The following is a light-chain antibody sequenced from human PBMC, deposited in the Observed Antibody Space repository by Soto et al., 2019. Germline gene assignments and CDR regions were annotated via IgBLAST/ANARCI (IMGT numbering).Light chain of an antibody. V-gene: IGKV3-11*01. CDR1: QSFSSY. Sequence: EIVLTQSPATLSLSPGEGATVSCRASQSFSSYLAWYHQKPGQTPRLLIYDASNRATDIPARFSGSGSGTDFTLTISSLEPEDFAVYYCQQRSNWPVTFGQGTRVEIK. J-gene: IGKJ1*01. CDR2: DAS. CDR3: QQRSNWPVT.